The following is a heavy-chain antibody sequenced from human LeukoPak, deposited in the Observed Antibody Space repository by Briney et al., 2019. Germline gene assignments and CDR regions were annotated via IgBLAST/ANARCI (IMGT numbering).Heavy chain of an antibody. Sequence: GGSLRLSCAASGFTFSSYRMNWVRQAPGKGPEWVSAISGSGGSTYYADSVKGRFTISRDNSKNTLYLQMNSLRAEDTAVYYCAKDSAYYYDSSGYYYDWGQGTLVTVSS. V-gene: IGHV3-23*01. D-gene: IGHD3-22*01. J-gene: IGHJ4*02. CDR1: GFTFSSYR. CDR3: AKDSAYYYDSSGYYYD. CDR2: ISGSGGST.